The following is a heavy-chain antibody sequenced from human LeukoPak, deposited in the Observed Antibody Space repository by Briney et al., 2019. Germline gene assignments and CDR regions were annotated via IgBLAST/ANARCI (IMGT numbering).Heavy chain of an antibody. D-gene: IGHD1-1*01. V-gene: IGHV3-53*01. CDR2: IYSGGST. J-gene: IGHJ3*02. CDR3: AKDRWTEVDAFDI. Sequence: GGSLRLSCAASGSTVSSNYMSWVRQAPGKGLEWVSVIYSGGSTYYADSVKGRFTISRDNSKNTLYLQMNSLRAEDTAVYYCAKDRWTEVDAFDIWGQGTMVTVSS. CDR1: GSTVSSNY.